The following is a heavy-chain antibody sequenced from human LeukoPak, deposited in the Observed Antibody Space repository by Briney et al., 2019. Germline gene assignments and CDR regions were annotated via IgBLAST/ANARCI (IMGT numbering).Heavy chain of an antibody. V-gene: IGHV1-18*01. CDR2: ISAYNGNT. D-gene: IGHD1-26*01. CDR1: GYTFTSYG. J-gene: IGHJ4*02. CDR3: ARDQWGANDY. Sequence: ASVKVSCKASGYTFTSYGISWVRQAPGQGLEWMGWISAYNGNTNYAQKFQGRVTMTRDTSTSTVYMELSSLRSEDTAVYYCARDQWGANDYWGQGTLVTVSS.